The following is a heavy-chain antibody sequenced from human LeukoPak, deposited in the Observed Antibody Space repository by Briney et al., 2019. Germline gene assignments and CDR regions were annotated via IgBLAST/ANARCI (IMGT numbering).Heavy chain of an antibody. CDR1: GFTFSNYG. Sequence: GGSLRLSCAASGFTFSNYGMHCVRQAPGKGLEWVAGISEDGINKYYADSVKARFTISRDNSNNALFLQMNNLRADDTAVYYCAKDRETTASGTFDYWGQGALVTVSS. CDR2: ISEDGINK. CDR3: AKDRETTASGTFDY. D-gene: IGHD6-13*01. J-gene: IGHJ4*02. V-gene: IGHV3-30*18.